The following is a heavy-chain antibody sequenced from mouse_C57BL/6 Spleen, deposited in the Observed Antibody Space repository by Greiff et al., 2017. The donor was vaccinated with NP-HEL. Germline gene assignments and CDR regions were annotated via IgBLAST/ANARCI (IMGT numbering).Heavy chain of an antibody. Sequence: VQLKQSGAELVRPGASVKLSCTASGFNIKDDYMHWVKQRPEQGLEWIGWIDPENGDTEYASKFQGKATITADTSSNTAYLQLSSLTSEDTAVYYCTTPFYGLYAMDYWGQGTSVTVSS. J-gene: IGHJ4*01. CDR2: IDPENGDT. V-gene: IGHV14-4*01. CDR1: GFNIKDDY. D-gene: IGHD1-1*01. CDR3: TTPFYGLYAMDY.